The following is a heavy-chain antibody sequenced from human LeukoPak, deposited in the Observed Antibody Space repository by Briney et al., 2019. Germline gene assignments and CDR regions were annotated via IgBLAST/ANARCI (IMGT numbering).Heavy chain of an antibody. D-gene: IGHD3-3*01. V-gene: IGHV3-21*01. J-gene: IGHJ6*03. Sequence: GGSLRLSCAASGFTFSSYSMNWVRQAPGKGLEWVSSISSSSSYIYYADSVKGRFTISRDNAKNSLYLQMNSLRAEDTAVYYCARDSGYYDFWSGPRPYYYYYYMDVWGKGTTVTVSS. CDR1: GFTFSSYS. CDR3: ARDSGYYDFWSGPRPYYYYYYMDV. CDR2: ISSSSSYI.